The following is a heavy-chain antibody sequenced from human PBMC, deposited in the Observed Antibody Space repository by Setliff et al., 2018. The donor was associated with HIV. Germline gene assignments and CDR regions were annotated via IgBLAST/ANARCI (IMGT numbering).Heavy chain of an antibody. D-gene: IGHD5-12*01. CDR3: APGEGVASTYYHD. J-gene: IGHJ4*01. CDR2: IHHTGST. V-gene: IGHV4-59*02. CDR1: DDSVSTFY. Sequence: SETLSLTCTVSDDSVSTFYWNWIRQPPGKGLEWIGFIHHTGSTVSNPSLKSRVTILMDLSRNQLSLHLASVTTADTAVYFCAPGEGVASTYYHDWGQGTQVTGSS.